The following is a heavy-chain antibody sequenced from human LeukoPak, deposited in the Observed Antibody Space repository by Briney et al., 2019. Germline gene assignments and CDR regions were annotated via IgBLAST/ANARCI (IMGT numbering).Heavy chain of an antibody. J-gene: IGHJ6*02. CDR2: IKTDGTYT. CDR3: ASEEGGLDV. V-gene: IGHV3-74*01. CDR1: GFTFSRYW. Sequence: PGGSLRLSCAASGFTFSRYWMHWVRQAPGKGLVWVSRIKTDGTYTSYADSVKGRFTISRDNANSTLYLQMNALRGEDTAVYYCASEEGGLDVWGQGTTVTVSS.